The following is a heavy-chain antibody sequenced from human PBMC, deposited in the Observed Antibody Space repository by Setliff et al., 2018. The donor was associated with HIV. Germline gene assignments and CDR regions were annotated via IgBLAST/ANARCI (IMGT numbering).Heavy chain of an antibody. V-gene: IGHV4-59*01. CDR1: GGSIRSYY. Sequence: SETLSLTCTVSGGSIRSYYWRWIRQPPGKGLEWIGYIYYSGSTNYNPSLKSRVTISVDTSKNQFSLRLSSVTAADTATYYCARSFFFDTSGYRSYYHYMDVWGKGTTVTVSS. D-gene: IGHD3-22*01. CDR3: ARSFFFDTSGYRSYYHYMDV. CDR2: IYYSGST. J-gene: IGHJ6*03.